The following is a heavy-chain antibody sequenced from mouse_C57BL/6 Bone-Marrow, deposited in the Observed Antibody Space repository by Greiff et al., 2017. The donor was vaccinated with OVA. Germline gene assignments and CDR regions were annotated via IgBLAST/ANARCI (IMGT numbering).Heavy chain of an antibody. CDR1: GFNIKDYY. CDR2: IDPEDGDT. V-gene: IGHV14-1*01. D-gene: IGHD2-5*01. CDR3: TSPAYYSNYIDY. Sequence: DVKLVESGAELVRPGASVKLSCTASGFNIKDYYMHWVKQRPEQGLEWIGRIDPEDGDTEYAPKFPGKATMTADTSSNTAYLQLSSLTSEDTAIYYCTSPAYYSNYIDYWGQGTTLTVSS. J-gene: IGHJ2*01.